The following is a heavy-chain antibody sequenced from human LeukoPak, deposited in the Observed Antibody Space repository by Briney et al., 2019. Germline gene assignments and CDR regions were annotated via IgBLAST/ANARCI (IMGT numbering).Heavy chain of an antibody. V-gene: IGHV3-11*01. Sequence: GGSLRLSCAASGFALSDYYMRWISQAPGKGLEWVSYSSSSGSTIYYADSVKGRFAISRDNAKNSLYLQMNSLRAEDTAVYYCARRRDFIDYWGQGTLVTVSS. CDR1: GFALSDYY. CDR3: ARRRDFIDY. J-gene: IGHJ4*02. D-gene: IGHD3/OR15-3a*01. CDR2: SSSSGSTI.